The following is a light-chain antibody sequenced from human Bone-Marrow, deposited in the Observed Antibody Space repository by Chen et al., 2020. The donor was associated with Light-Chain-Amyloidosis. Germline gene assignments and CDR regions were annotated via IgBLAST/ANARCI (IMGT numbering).Light chain of an antibody. CDR2: RDT. J-gene: IGLJ2*01. CDR3: QSADSSGTYEVI. CDR1: DLPTKY. V-gene: IGLV3-25*03. Sequence: SYELTQPPSVSVSPGQTARITCSGDDLPTKYAYWYQQKPGPAPVLVIHRDTERPSGISERFPGSSSGTTATLTSSGVQAEDEADYHCQSADSSGTYEVIFGGGTKLTVL.